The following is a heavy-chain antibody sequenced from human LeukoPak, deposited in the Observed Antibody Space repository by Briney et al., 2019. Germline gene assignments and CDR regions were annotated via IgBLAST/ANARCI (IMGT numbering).Heavy chain of an antibody. CDR3: ARHYGDFGVVFNWFDP. Sequence: SETLSLTCTVSSGSISSYYWSWIRQPPGKGLEWIGYIFYSGSTNYNPSLKSRVTISVDTSKNQFSLKLSSVTAADTAVYYCARHYGDFGVVFNWFDPWGQGTLVTVSS. J-gene: IGHJ5*02. D-gene: IGHD3-3*01. CDR1: SGSISSYY. CDR2: IFYSGST. V-gene: IGHV4-59*08.